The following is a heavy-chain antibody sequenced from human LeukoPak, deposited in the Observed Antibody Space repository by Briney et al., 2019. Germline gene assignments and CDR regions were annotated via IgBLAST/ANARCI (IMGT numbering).Heavy chain of an antibody. CDR1: GFTFSSYA. CDR3: ARESSGWYDDAFDI. Sequence: GRSLRLSCAASGFTFSSYAMHWVRQAPGKGLEWVAVISYDGSNKYYADSVKGRLTISRDNSKNTLYLQMNSLRAEDTAVYYCARESSGWYDDAFDIWGQGTMVTVSS. J-gene: IGHJ3*02. V-gene: IGHV3-30*04. CDR2: ISYDGSNK. D-gene: IGHD6-19*01.